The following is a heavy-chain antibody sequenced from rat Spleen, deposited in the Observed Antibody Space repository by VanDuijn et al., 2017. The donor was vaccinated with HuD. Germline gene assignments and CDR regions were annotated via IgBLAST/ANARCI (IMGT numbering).Heavy chain of an antibody. CDR2: ISYDGSST. CDR1: GFTFSNYG. J-gene: IGHJ4*01. D-gene: IGHD4-3*01. V-gene: IGHV5-29*01. Sequence: EVQLVESGGGLVQPGRSLKLSCAASGFTFSNYGMAWVRQAPTKGLEWVATISYDGSSTYYRDSVKGRFTISRDNAKSTLYLQMDSLRSEDTATYYCARLIRVLYVMDAWGQGASVTVSS. CDR3: ARLIRVLYVMDA.